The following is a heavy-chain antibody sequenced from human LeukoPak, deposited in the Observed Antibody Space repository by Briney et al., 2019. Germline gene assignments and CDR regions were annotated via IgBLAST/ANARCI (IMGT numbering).Heavy chain of an antibody. D-gene: IGHD3-22*01. CDR2: ISYDGSNK. J-gene: IGHJ4*02. CDR3: ARDGDYYDSSGYSY. CDR1: GFTFSSYA. V-gene: IGHV3-30*04. Sequence: PGGSLRLSCAASGFTFSSYAMHWVRQAPGKGLEWVAVISYDGSNKYYADSVKGRFTISRDSSKNTLYLQMNSLRAEDTAVYYCARDGDYYDSSGYSYWGQGTLVTVSS.